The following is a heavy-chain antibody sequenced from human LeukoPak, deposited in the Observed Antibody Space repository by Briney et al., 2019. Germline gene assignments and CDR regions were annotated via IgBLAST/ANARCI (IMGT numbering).Heavy chain of an antibody. J-gene: IGHJ4*02. CDR2: ISAYNGNT. D-gene: IGHD2-2*01. Sequence: ASVKVSCKASGYTFTSYGISWVRQAPGRGLEWMGWISAYNGNTNYAQKLQGRVTMTTDTSTSTAYMELRSLRSDDTAVYYCARGGRGYCSSTSCYPPHYWGQGTLVTVSS. CDR3: ARGGRGYCSSTSCYPPHY. V-gene: IGHV1-18*01. CDR1: GYTFTSYG.